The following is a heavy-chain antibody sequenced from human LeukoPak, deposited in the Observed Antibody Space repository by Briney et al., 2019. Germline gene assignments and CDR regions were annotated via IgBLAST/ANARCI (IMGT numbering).Heavy chain of an antibody. D-gene: IGHD2-8*01. J-gene: IGHJ4*02. CDR1: GFTFSSYA. V-gene: IGHV3-23*01. Sequence: GGSLRLSCAASGFTFSSYAMSWVRQAPGKGLEWVTDISGSSSSTYYADTGKSLFAISRDNSKNLLYLQMNGLRAEDNAVYYCAIVPGGSEFDYWGQGTLVTVSS. CDR2: ISGSSSST. CDR3: AIVPGGSEFDY.